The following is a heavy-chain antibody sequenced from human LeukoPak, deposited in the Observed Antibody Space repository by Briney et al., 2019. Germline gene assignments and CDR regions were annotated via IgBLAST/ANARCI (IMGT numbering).Heavy chain of an antibody. V-gene: IGHV3-30*02. CDR3: AKARISRWLQSFDY. CDR1: GFTFSSYG. J-gene: IGHJ4*02. D-gene: IGHD5-24*01. Sequence: GGSLRLSCAASGFTFSSYGMHWVRQAPGKGLEWVAFIRYDGSNKYYADSVKGRFTISRDNSKNTLYLQMNSLRAEDTAVYYCAKARISRWLQSFDYWGQGTLVTVSS. CDR2: IRYDGSNK.